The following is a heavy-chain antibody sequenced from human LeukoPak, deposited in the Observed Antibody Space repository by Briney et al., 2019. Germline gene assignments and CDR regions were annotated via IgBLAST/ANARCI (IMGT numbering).Heavy chain of an antibody. D-gene: IGHD5-18*01. CDR2: IYHSGST. CDR3: ARYPLTAEGPSFDY. CDR1: GYSISSGYY. J-gene: IGHJ4*02. V-gene: IGHV4-38-2*02. Sequence: PSETLSLTCTVSGYSISSGYYWGWIRQPPGKGLEWIGSIYHSGSTYYNPSLKSRVTISVDKSKNQFSLKLSSVTAADTAVYYCARYPLTAEGPSFDYWGQGTLVTVSS.